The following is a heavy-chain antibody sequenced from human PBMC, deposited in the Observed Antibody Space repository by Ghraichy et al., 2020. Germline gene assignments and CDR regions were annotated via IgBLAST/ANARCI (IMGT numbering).Heavy chain of an antibody. J-gene: IGHJ6*02. CDR3: ANSPEYSSSWYSLGYYYYYGMDV. V-gene: IGHV3-23*01. CDR2: ISGSGGST. CDR1: GFTFSSYA. D-gene: IGHD6-13*01. Sequence: GESLNISCAASGFTFSSYAMSWVRQAPGKGLEWVSAISGSGGSTYYADSVKGRFTISRDNSKNTLYLQMNSLRAEDTAVYYCANSPEYSSSWYSLGYYYYYGMDVWGQGTTVTVSS.